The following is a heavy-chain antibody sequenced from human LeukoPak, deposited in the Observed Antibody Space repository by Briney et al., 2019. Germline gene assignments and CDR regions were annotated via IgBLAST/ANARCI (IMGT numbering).Heavy chain of an antibody. V-gene: IGHV3-23*01. Sequence: GGSLRLSCVGSGFTFRSHAMSWVCQAPEKGLEFVSGIYENGGTTYYADSVKGRFSISRDNSKNTLYLQMDSLRGEDTAVYYCAKDFRIGYSAHFDYWGQGALVTVSS. J-gene: IGHJ4*02. CDR1: GFTFRSHA. CDR3: AKDFRIGYSAHFDY. D-gene: IGHD2-21*01. CDR2: IYENGGTT.